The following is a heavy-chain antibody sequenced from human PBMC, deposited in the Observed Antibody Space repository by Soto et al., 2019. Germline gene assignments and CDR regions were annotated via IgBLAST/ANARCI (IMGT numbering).Heavy chain of an antibody. CDR1: GGPIRSYC. D-gene: IGHD3-10*01. CDR3: ARVRAYMDGFPFDS. J-gene: IGHJ4*01. V-gene: IGHV4-59*12. CDR2: VHYSGSS. Sequence: SETLSLTCTVSGGPIRSYCWSWIRQPPGKGLEWIGYVHYSGSSSYNPSLKSRVTISLDTSNNQFSLNLRSVTAADTAVYYCARVRAYMDGFPFDSWGHGTLVTVSS.